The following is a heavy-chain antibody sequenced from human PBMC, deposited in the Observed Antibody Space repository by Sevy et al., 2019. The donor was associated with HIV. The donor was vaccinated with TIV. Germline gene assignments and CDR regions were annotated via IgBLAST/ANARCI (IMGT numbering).Heavy chain of an antibody. CDR3: ARGQYSYGYWREFDY. CDR1: GGSISSFY. CDR2: IYYSGNT. J-gene: IGHJ4*02. V-gene: IGHV4-59*01. D-gene: IGHD5-18*01. Sequence: ETLSLTCTVSGGSISSFYWSWIRQPPGKGLEWIGYIYYSGNTNYSPSLKSRVTISLDTSNNQFSLNLSSVTAAETAVYYCARGQYSYGYWREFDYWGQGTLVTVSS.